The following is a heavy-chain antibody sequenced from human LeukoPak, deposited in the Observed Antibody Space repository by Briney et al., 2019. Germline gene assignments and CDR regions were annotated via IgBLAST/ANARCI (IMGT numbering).Heavy chain of an antibody. CDR3: AKERGNSYYYMDV. Sequence: PGGSLRLSCAASGFTFSSYGMHWARQAPDKGLEWVAFIRYDGRIKYYADAVKGRFTISRDNSKNTLYLQMNSLRTEDTAVYYCAKERGNSYYYMDVWGKGTTVTVSS. CDR2: IRYDGRIK. D-gene: IGHD3-16*01. CDR1: GFTFSSYG. V-gene: IGHV3-30*02. J-gene: IGHJ6*03.